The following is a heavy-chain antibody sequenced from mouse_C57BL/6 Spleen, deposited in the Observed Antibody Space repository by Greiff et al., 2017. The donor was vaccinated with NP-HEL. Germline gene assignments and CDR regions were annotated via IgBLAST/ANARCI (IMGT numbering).Heavy chain of an antibody. V-gene: IGHV1-20*01. D-gene: IGHD1-1*01. J-gene: IGHJ1*03. CDR2: INPYNGDT. Sequence: VQLQQSGPELVKPGDSVKISCKASGYSFTGYFMNWVMQSHGKSLEWIGRINPYNGDTFYNQKFKGKATLTVDKSSSTAHMALRSLTSEDSAVYYCARAYYYGSSVNWYFDVWGTGTTVTVSS. CDR1: GYSFTGYF. CDR3: ARAYYYGSSVNWYFDV.